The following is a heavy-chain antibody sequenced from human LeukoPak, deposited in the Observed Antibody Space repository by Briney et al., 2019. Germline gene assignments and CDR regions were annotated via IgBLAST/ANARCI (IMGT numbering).Heavy chain of an antibody. CDR3: AAAGLGLPLEAESDAFDI. J-gene: IGHJ3*02. Sequence: SVKVSCKASGFTFTSSAVQWVRQARGQRHEWIGWIVVGSGNTNYAQKFQERVTITRDMSTSTAYMELSSLRSEDTAVYYCAAAGLGLPLEAESDAFDIWGQGTMVTVSS. CDR2: IVVGSGNT. CDR1: GFTFTSSA. D-gene: IGHD6-19*01. V-gene: IGHV1-58*01.